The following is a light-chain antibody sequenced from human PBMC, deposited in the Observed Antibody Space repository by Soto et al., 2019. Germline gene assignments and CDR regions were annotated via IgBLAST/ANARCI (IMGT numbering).Light chain of an antibody. J-gene: IGLJ1*01. CDR3: SSFADSYSYV. CDR1: SSDVGGYNY. CDR2: EVN. Sequence: QSALTQPPSASGSPGQSVTISCTGTSSDVGGYNYVSRYQQHPGKAPKLMIYEVNKRPSGVPDRFSGSKSGNTASLTVSGLQAEDEADYYCSSFADSYSYVFGTGTKLTVL. V-gene: IGLV2-8*01.